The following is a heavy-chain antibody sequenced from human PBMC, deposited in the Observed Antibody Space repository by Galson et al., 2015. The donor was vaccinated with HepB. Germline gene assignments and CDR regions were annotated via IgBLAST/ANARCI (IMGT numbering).Heavy chain of an antibody. Sequence: TLSLTCTVSGGSISSGGYYWSWIRQHPGKGLEWIGYIYYSGSTYYNPSLKSRVTISVDTSKNQFSLKLSSVTAADTAVYYCAREEVSGYVYYFDYWGQGTLVTVSS. CDR2: IYYSGST. CDR1: GGSISSGGYY. D-gene: IGHD3-16*02. J-gene: IGHJ4*02. V-gene: IGHV4-31*03. CDR3: AREEVSGYVYYFDY.